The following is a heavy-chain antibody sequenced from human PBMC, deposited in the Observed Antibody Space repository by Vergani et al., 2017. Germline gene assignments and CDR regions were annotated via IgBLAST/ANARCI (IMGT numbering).Heavy chain of an antibody. CDR3: ARDSWTSELRGVYWFDT. Sequence: QVQLHESGPGLVKPSQTLSLTCTVSGWSITSGSFYWSWIRQPAGKGLEWIGRIHSSGTTNYNPSLKSRVTLSVDTAKNQLYLRMTSVTAADTAVYYCARDSWTSELRGVYWFDTWGQGTLVSVSS. CDR2: IHSSGTT. CDR1: GWSITSGSFY. V-gene: IGHV4-61*02. D-gene: IGHD3-10*01. J-gene: IGHJ5*02.